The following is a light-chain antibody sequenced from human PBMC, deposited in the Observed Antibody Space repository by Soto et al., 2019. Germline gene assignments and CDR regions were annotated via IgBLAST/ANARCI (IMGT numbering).Light chain of an antibody. Sequence: EIVMTQSPATLSVSPGERATLSCRASQSVSSNLAWYQQKPGQAPRLLIYGASTRATGIPAMFSGSGSGTEFTLTISSLQSEDFAVYSCQQYNNWRHTFGQGTKLEIK. J-gene: IGKJ2*01. CDR1: QSVSSN. CDR3: QQYNNWRHT. CDR2: GAS. V-gene: IGKV3-15*01.